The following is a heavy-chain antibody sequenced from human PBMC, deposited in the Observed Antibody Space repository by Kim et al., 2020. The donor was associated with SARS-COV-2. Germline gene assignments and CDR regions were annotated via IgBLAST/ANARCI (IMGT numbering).Heavy chain of an antibody. CDR3: ARAVSSGWYYYYYGMDV. Sequence: GKGRFTISRDSAKNSLYLQMNSLRAEDTAVYYWARAVSSGWYYYYYGMDVWGQGTTVTVSS. V-gene: IGHV3-21*01. D-gene: IGHD6-19*01. J-gene: IGHJ6*02.